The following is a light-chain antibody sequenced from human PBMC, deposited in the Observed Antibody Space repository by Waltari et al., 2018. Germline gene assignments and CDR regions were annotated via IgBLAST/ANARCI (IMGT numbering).Light chain of an antibody. V-gene: IGKV3-20*01. CDR3: QHYVRLPVT. Sequence: EIVLTQSPGTLYLSPGERATLSCRASQSVRGTLAWYQQKPGPPPMLLIYAASIRATGIPDRFSGSGSGTDFTLTISRLEPEDFAVYYCQHYVRLPVTFGQGTKVEIK. CDR1: QSVRGT. CDR2: AAS. J-gene: IGKJ1*01.